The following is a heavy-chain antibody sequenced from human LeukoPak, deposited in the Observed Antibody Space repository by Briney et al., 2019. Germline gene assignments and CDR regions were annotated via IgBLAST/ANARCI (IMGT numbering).Heavy chain of an antibody. D-gene: IGHD3-22*01. Sequence: GGSLRLSCAASGFTVSSNYMSWVRQAPGKGREGVSVIYSGGSTYYSDSVKGRFTISRDNSKNTLYLQMNSLRAEDTAVYYCARAMSYDSSGYYYMDVWGKGTTVTVYS. J-gene: IGHJ6*03. CDR2: IYSGGST. V-gene: IGHV3-53*01. CDR1: GFTVSSNY. CDR3: ARAMSYDSSGYYYMDV.